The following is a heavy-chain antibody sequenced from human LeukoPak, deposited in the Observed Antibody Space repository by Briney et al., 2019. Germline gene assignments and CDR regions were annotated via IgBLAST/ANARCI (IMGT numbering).Heavy chain of an antibody. CDR1: GGSISSYY. Sequence: SKTLSLTCTVSGGSISSYYWSWIRQPPGKGLEWIGYIYYSGSTNYNPSLKSRVTISVDTSKNQFSLKLSSVTAADTAVYYCATYDYGGAFDIWGQGTMVTVSS. V-gene: IGHV4-59*08. CDR3: ATYDYGGAFDI. D-gene: IGHD4-17*01. CDR2: IYYSGST. J-gene: IGHJ3*02.